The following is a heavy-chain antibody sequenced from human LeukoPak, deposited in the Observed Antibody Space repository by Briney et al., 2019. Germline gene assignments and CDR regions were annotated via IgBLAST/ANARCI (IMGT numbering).Heavy chain of an antibody. CDR3: ARQVIVVVPAAIEYYYYYMDV. J-gene: IGHJ6*03. CDR2: IYPGDSDT. Sequence: GESLKISCKGSGYSFTSYWIGWVRQMPGKGLEWMGIIYPGDSDTKYSPSFQGQVTISADKSISTAYLQWSSLKASDTAMYYCARQVIVVVPAAIEYYYYYMDVWGKGTTVTVSS. D-gene: IGHD2-2*02. V-gene: IGHV5-51*01. CDR1: GYSFTSYW.